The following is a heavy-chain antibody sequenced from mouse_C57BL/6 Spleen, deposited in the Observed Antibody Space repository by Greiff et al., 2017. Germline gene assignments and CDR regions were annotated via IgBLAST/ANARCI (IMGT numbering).Heavy chain of an antibody. Sequence: VKLMESGPELVKPGASVKISCKASGYAFSSSWMNWVKQRPGKGLEWIGRIYPGDGDTNYNGKFKGKATLTADKSSSTAYMQLSSLTSEDSAVYFCARKGAYYSNYDAMDYWGQGTSVTVSS. D-gene: IGHD2-5*01. V-gene: IGHV1-82*01. CDR2: IYPGDGDT. CDR3: ARKGAYYSNYDAMDY. CDR1: GYAFSSSW. J-gene: IGHJ4*01.